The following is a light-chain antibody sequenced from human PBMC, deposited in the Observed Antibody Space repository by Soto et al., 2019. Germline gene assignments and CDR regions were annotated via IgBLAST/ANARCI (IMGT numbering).Light chain of an antibody. CDR2: AAS. V-gene: IGKV1D-12*01. Sequence: DIQMTQSPSYVSASIGERVTISCRASQGAGSWLAWYQQKPGKAPKLLIYAASSLDSGVPSRFSGSASGTDFTLTISSLQPEDLATYYCQQANSFPPQFGPGTKVDIK. CDR3: QQANSFPPQ. CDR1: QGAGSW. J-gene: IGKJ3*01.